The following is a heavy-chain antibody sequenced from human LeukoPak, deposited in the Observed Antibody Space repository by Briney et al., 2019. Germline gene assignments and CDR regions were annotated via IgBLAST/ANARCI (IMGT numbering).Heavy chain of an antibody. D-gene: IGHD4-17*01. J-gene: IGHJ2*01. Sequence: ASVKVSCKASGYTFTSYAMNWVRQAPGQGLEWMGWINTNTGNPTYAQGFTGRFVFSLDTSVSTAYLQISSLKAEDTAVYYCARDTYAVTTGNWYFDLWGRGTLVTVSS. CDR3: ARDTYAVTTGNWYFDL. CDR1: GYTFTSYA. V-gene: IGHV7-4-1*02. CDR2: INTNTGNP.